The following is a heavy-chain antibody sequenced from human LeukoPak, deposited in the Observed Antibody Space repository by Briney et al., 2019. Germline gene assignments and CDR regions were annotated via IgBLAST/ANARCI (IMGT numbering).Heavy chain of an antibody. D-gene: IGHD5-12*01. CDR1: GFTFSSYG. Sequence: GGSLRLSCAASGFTFSSYGMHWVRQAPGKGLEWVAFIRYDGSNKYYADSVKGRFTISRDNSKNTLYLQMNSLRAEDTAVYYCAKEFFRVAASYDYWGQGTLVTVSS. J-gene: IGHJ4*02. CDR3: AKEFFRVAASYDY. CDR2: IRYDGSNK. V-gene: IGHV3-30*02.